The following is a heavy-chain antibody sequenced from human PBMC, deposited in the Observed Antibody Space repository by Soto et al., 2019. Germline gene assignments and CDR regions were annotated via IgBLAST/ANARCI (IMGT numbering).Heavy chain of an antibody. CDR1: GGSISSYY. Sequence: QVQLQESGPGLVKPSETLSLTCTVSGGSISSYYWSWIRQPPGKGLEWIGYIYYSGSTNYNPSLKSRVTISVDTSKNQFSLKLSSVTAADTAVYYCARRRPSGGGWRWFDPWGQGTLVTVSS. CDR2: IYYSGST. J-gene: IGHJ5*02. CDR3: ARRRPSGGGWRWFDP. V-gene: IGHV4-59*01. D-gene: IGHD2-15*01.